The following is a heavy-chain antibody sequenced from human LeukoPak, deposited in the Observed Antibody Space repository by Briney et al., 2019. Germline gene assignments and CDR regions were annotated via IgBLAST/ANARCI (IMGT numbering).Heavy chain of an antibody. V-gene: IGHV4-39*01. CDR1: GCSISRSSYY. CDR3: ARQVPEQWLTYYYYGMDV. CDR2: IYYSGST. Sequence: SETLSLTCTVSGCSISRSSYYWGWIRKPPGKGLEWIGSIYYSGSTYYNPSLKSRVTISVDTSKNQFSLKLSSVTAADTAVYYCARQVPEQWLTYYYYGMDVWGQGTTVTVSS. J-gene: IGHJ6*02. D-gene: IGHD6-19*01.